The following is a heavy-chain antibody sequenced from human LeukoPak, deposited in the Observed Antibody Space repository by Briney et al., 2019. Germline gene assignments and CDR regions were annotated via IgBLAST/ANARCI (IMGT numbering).Heavy chain of an antibody. CDR1: GGSISSYY. CDR2: IYYSGST. CDR3: ARVTASSGYYDAFDI. V-gene: IGHV4-59*01. D-gene: IGHD3-22*01. J-gene: IGHJ3*02. Sequence: TASETLSLTCTVSGGSISSYYWSWIRQPPGKGLEWIGYIYYSGSTNYNPSLKSRVTISVDTSKNQFSLKLSSVTAAGTAVYYCARVTASSGYYDAFDIWGQGTMVTVSS.